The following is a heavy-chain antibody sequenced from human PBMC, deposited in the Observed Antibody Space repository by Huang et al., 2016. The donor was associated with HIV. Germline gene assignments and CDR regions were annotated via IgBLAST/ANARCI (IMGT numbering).Heavy chain of an antibody. D-gene: IGHD2-2*01. J-gene: IGHJ5*02. V-gene: IGHV4-39*01. CDR1: GGSVSSRNYY. CDR2: MPHSGTS. CDR3: ARQGGDCTSISCYLSWFDP. Sequence: QLQLQESGPGLVKPSQNLSLTCTVFGGSVSSRNYYWAWIRQTPGKGLEWIGSMPHSGTSYYNRSLKSRVSMILDNSKNQFSLEVTSATAADSAIYYCARQGGDCTSISCYLSWFDPWGQGTLVTVSS.